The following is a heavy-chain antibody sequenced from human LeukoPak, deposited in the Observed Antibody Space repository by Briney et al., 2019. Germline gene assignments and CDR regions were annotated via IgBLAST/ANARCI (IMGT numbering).Heavy chain of an antibody. J-gene: IGHJ4*02. CDR3: ARDASYGSGSYYFDY. D-gene: IGHD3-10*01. CDR2: ISYDGSNK. CDR1: GFTFSSYA. V-gene: IGHV3-30*04. Sequence: GGSLRLSCVASGFTFSSYAMHWVRQAPGKGLEWVAVISYDGSNKYYADSVKGRFTISRDNSKNTLYLQMNSLRAEDTAVYYCARDASYGSGSYYFDYWRQGTLVTVSS.